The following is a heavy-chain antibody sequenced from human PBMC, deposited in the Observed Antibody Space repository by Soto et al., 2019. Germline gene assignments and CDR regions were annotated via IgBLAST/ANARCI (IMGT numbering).Heavy chain of an antibody. D-gene: IGHD5-18*01. J-gene: IGHJ6*02. V-gene: IGHV5-51*01. CDR3: ARHAGDSYGNPLGYCYGMDG. Sequence: GESLKIFCKGSGYSFTSYRIGWVRQMPGKGLEWMGNIYPGASDTRYNPSSQGQVTISADKSSSTAHLQWSSLKASDTAMYYCARHAGDSYGNPLGYCYGMDGWGQGTTVTVSS. CDR2: IYPGASDT. CDR1: GYSFTSYR.